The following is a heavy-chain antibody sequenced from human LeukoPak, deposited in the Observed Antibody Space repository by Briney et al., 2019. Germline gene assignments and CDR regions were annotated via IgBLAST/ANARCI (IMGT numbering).Heavy chain of an antibody. J-gene: IGHJ5*02. CDR1: GGSISSSSYY. CDR3: AGTIKGIAATNWFDP. Sequence: PSETLSLTCTVSGGSISSSSYYWGWIRQPPGKGLEWIGSIYTSGSTNYNPSLKSRVTISVDTSKNQFSLKLSSVTAADTAVYYCAGTIKGIAATNWFDPWGQGTLVTVSS. V-gene: IGHV4-39*07. D-gene: IGHD6-13*01. CDR2: IYTSGST.